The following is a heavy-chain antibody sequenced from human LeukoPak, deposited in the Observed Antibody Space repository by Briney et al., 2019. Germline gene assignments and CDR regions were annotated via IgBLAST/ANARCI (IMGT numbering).Heavy chain of an antibody. D-gene: IGHD6-19*01. V-gene: IGHV6-1*01. J-gene: IGHJ4*02. CDR3: ARDLGNTGWHTFDY. CDR1: GDSVSSNNGA. Sequence: SQTLSLTCAISGDSVSSNNGAWNWIRQSPSRGLEWLGRTYYRSLWYNDYAESMKGRISINPDTSKNQFSLQVNSVTPEDTAVYFCARDLGNTGWHTFDYWGQGTLVTVSS. CDR2: TYYRSLWYN.